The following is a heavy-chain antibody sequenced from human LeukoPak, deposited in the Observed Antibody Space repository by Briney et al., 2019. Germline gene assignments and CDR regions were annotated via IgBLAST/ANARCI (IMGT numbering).Heavy chain of an antibody. CDR1: GYTFTSYD. V-gene: IGHV1-8*01. Sequence: ASVKVSCKASGYTFTSYDINWVRQATGHGLEWMGWMHPNSGNTGYAQKFQGRVTMTRNTSISTAYMELSSLRSEDTAVYYCATYSSSWYYYYYGMDVWGQGTTVTVSS. J-gene: IGHJ6*02. CDR2: MHPNSGNT. CDR3: ATYSSSWYYYYYGMDV. D-gene: IGHD6-13*01.